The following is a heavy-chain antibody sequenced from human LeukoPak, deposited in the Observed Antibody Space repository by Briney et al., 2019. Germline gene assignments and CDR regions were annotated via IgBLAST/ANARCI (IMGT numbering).Heavy chain of an antibody. CDR2: ISGSGGST. Sequence: GGSLRLSCAASGFTFSSYAMSWVRQAPGKGLEWVSAISGSGGSTYYADSVKGRFTVSRDNSENTLYLQMNSLRAEDTAVYYCAKDFYSGSGSFFPAWGQGTLVTVSS. CDR3: AKDFYSGSGSFFPA. CDR1: GFTFSSYA. J-gene: IGHJ5*02. D-gene: IGHD3-10*01. V-gene: IGHV3-23*01.